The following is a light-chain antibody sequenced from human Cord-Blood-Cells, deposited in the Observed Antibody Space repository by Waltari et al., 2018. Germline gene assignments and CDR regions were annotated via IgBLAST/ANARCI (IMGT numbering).Light chain of an antibody. CDR1: SSDVGSYNL. CDR3: CSYAGSSTVV. V-gene: IGLV2-23*01. Sequence: QSALTQPASVSGSPGQSLTIPCPGTSSDVGSYNLASWYQQHPGKAPTRMIYEGSKRPSGVANRFSGSTSGNTASLTLSGLQAEDEADYYCCSYAGSSTVVFGGGTKLTVL. J-gene: IGLJ2*01. CDR2: EGS.